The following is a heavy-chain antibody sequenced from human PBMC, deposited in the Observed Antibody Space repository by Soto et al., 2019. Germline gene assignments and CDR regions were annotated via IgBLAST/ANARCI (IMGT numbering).Heavy chain of an antibody. J-gene: IGHJ5*02. D-gene: IGHD1-20*01. CDR1: GFTFSSYG. Sequence: GGSLRLSCAASGFTFSSYGMHWVRQAPGKGLEWVAVIWYDGSNKYYADSVKGRFTIYRDNSKKTLYLQMNSLRAEETAVYYCARSYISGIAGFDTCAQRTLVTVS. V-gene: IGHV3-33*01. CDR2: IWYDGSNK. CDR3: ARSYISGIAGFDT.